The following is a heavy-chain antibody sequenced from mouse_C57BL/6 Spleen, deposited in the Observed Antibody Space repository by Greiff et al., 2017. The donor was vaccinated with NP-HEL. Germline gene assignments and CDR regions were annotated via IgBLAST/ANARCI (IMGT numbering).Heavy chain of an antibody. J-gene: IGHJ2*01. Sequence: EVQLQQSGTVLARPGASVKMSCKTSGYTFTSYWMHWVKQRPGQGLEWIGAIYPGNSDTSYNQKFKGKAKLTAVTSASTAYMELSSLTNEDSAVYYCPITTVVGFDYWGQGTTLTVSS. CDR2: IYPGNSDT. CDR3: PITTVVGFDY. V-gene: IGHV1-5*01. CDR1: GYTFTSYW. D-gene: IGHD1-1*01.